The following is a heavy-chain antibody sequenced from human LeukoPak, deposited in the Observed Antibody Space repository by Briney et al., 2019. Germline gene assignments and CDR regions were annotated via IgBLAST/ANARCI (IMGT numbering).Heavy chain of an antibody. V-gene: IGHV3-53*05. J-gene: IGHJ4*02. CDR2: IYSGGST. CDR3: ARGKWLREDDGYYFDY. D-gene: IGHD5-12*01. Sequence: GGSLRLSCAASGFTVSSNYMSWVRQAPGKGLEWVSVIYSGGSTYYADSVKGRFTISRDNSKNTLYLQMNSLRAEDTAVYYCARGKWLREDDGYYFDYWGQGTLVTVSS. CDR1: GFTVSSNY.